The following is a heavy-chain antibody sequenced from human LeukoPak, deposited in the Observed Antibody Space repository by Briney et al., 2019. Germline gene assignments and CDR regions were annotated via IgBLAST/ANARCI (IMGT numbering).Heavy chain of an antibody. J-gene: IGHJ4*02. D-gene: IGHD2-2*01. CDR3: HFKYCSSSTCFYYFDY. Sequence: SQTLSLTCTVSGGSISSGSYYWSWIREPPGKGLEWIGSIYYSGITYYNPSLRSRVTISVDTSKTQFSLKLSSVTATDTAVYYCHFKYCSSSTCFYYFDYWGQGTLVTVSS. CDR1: GGSISSGSYY. V-gene: IGHV4-39*01. CDR2: IYYSGIT.